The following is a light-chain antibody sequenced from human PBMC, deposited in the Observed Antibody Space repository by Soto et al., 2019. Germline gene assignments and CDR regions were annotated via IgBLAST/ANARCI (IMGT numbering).Light chain of an antibody. Sequence: QSALTQPPSASGSPGQSVTISCTGNSNDVGHSSFISWYQQHPGKGPKLIIYEVSKRPSGVPDRFSGSKPGNTASLSVSRLQDEDEADYFCNAQADNGKHVFGTGTKLTVL. J-gene: IGLJ1*01. CDR2: EVS. CDR3: NAQADNGKHV. V-gene: IGLV2-8*01. CDR1: SNDVGHSSF.